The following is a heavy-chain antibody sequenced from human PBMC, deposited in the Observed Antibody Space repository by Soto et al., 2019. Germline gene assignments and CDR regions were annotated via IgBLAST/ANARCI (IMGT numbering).Heavy chain of an antibody. V-gene: IGHV3-23*01. CDR3: ATMNGYFEY. CDR2: ITATGDRT. D-gene: IGHD3-22*01. Sequence: PSGSLRLSCADSGFRFSSYSMSWVRQTPGKGLEWVAAITATGDRTYYADSVTGRFTISRDNSKKTHYLQMTRLRAEDTAMYYCATMNGYFEYWGQGTPVTVSS. J-gene: IGHJ4*02. CDR1: GFRFSSYS.